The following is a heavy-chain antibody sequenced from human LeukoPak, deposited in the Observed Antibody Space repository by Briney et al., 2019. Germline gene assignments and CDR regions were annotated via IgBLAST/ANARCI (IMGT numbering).Heavy chain of an antibody. V-gene: IGHV1-18*01. Sequence: ASVKVSCKASGYTLTSFGITWMRQAPGQGLEWMGWISAYNGNTNYAQKLQGRVTMTTDTSTSTAYMELRSLRSDDTAVYYCARDQYSSSWYGDLWGRGTLVTVSS. D-gene: IGHD6-13*01. J-gene: IGHJ2*01. CDR2: ISAYNGNT. CDR1: GYTLTSFG. CDR3: ARDQYSSSWYGDL.